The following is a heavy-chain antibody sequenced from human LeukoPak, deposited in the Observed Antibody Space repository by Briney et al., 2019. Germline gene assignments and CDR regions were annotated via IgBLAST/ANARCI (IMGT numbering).Heavy chain of an antibody. CDR1: GYSFTSYW. Sequence: GESLKISGKGSGYSFTSYWIGGVRQMPGKGLEWMGIFYPGDSDTRYSPSFQGQVTISADKSISTAYLQWSSLKASDTAMYYCATLWGITMVRGGPHDAFDIWGQGTMVTVSS. V-gene: IGHV5-51*01. D-gene: IGHD3-10*01. CDR3: ATLWGITMVRGGPHDAFDI. J-gene: IGHJ3*02. CDR2: FYPGDSDT.